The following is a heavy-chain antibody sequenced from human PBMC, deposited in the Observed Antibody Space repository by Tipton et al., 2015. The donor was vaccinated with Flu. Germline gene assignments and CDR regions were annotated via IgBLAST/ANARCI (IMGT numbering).Heavy chain of an antibody. J-gene: IGHJ4*02. CDR3: AGGSGWLITD. D-gene: IGHD6-19*01. CDR2: IKQDASEK. CDR1: GFRFNTFW. V-gene: IGHV3-7*01. Sequence: SLRLSCAASGFRFNTFWMNWVRQAPGKGLEWVAIIKQDASEKLYVDSVEGRFTISRDNAKNSLSLQMDSLRGDDTGVYYCAGGSGWLITDWGQGTLVTVSS.